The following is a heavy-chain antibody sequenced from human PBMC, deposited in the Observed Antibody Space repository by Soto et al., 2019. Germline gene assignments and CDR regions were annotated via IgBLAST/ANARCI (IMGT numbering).Heavy chain of an antibody. Sequence: GASVKVSCKASGYTFTTYYMNWVRQAPGQGLEWMGIINPSGGSTNYAQNIQGRVTMTRDTSTSTVYMELSSLRSEDTAVYSCARSSHLGDLSLGYWGQGTLVTVSS. V-gene: IGHV1-46*01. CDR1: GYTFTTYY. CDR2: INPSGGST. D-gene: IGHD3-16*02. CDR3: ARSSHLGDLSLGY. J-gene: IGHJ4*02.